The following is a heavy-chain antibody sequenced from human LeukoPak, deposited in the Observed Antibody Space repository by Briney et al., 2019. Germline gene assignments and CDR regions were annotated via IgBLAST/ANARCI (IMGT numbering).Heavy chain of an antibody. CDR2: INHSGST. D-gene: IGHD4-17*01. Sequence: SETLSLTCAVYGGSFSGYYWSWIRQPPGKGLEWIGEINHSGSTNYNPSLKSRVTISVDTSKNQFSLKLSSVTAADTAIYYCAKKAEAFGDSVTQLWGQGTLVTVSS. CDR3: AKKAEAFGDSVTQL. CDR1: GGSFSGYY. V-gene: IGHV4-34*01. J-gene: IGHJ1*01.